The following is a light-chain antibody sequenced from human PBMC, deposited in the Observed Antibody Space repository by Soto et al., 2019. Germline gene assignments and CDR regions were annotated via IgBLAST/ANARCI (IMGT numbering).Light chain of an antibody. Sequence: EIVLTQSPGTLSLSPGDRATLSCRASQRVSSNYLAWYQQRPGQAPRLLIYGASSRATGIPDRFSGSGSGTDFTLTINRLEPEDFAVYYCQQYDNTPQTFGQGTK. V-gene: IGKV3-20*01. CDR2: GAS. J-gene: IGKJ2*01. CDR3: QQYDNTPQT. CDR1: QRVSSNY.